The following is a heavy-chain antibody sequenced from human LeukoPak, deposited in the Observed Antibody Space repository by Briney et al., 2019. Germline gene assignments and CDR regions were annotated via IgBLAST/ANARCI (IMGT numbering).Heavy chain of an antibody. CDR2: INPNTGGA. J-gene: IGHJ4*02. Sequence: ASVKVSCTASDYTFTDYYVHWVRRAPGQGLEWMGWINPNTGGANYAQKFQGRVTMTRDTSISTGYLDLSGLRSDDTAVYYCARAKANWGSGDYWGQGTLVTVSS. V-gene: IGHV1-2*02. D-gene: IGHD7-27*01. CDR1: DYTFTDYY. CDR3: ARAKANWGSGDY.